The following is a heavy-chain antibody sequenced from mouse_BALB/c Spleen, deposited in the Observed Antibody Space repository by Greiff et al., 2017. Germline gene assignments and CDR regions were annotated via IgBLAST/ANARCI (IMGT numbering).Heavy chain of an antibody. J-gene: IGHJ3*01. CDR1: GFSLTSYG. D-gene: IGHD2-10*02. CDR2: IWAGGST. CDR3: ARDEYGNPWFAY. V-gene: IGHV2-9*02. Sequence: VKVVESGPGLVAPSQSLSITCTVSGFSLTSYGVHWVRQPPGKGLEWLGVIWAGGSTNYNSALMSRLSISKDNSKSQVFLKMNSLQTDDTAMYYCARDEYGNPWFAYWGQGTLVTVSA.